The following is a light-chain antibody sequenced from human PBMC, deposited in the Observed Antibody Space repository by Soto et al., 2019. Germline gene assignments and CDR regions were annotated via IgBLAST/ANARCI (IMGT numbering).Light chain of an antibody. CDR1: SSNIGAGYD. J-gene: IGLJ1*01. CDR3: QSYDSSLSVPGV. CDR2: GNS. V-gene: IGLV1-40*01. Sequence: QSVLTQPPSVSGAPGQRVTISCTGSSSNIGAGYDVHWYQQLPGTAPKLLIYGNSNRPSGVPDRFSGSKSGTSASLAITGLQAEDEADYYYQSYDSSLSVPGVFGTGTKVTVL.